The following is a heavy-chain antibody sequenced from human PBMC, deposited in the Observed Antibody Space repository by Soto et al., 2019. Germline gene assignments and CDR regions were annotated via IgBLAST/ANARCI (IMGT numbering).Heavy chain of an antibody. V-gene: IGHV1-69*13. D-gene: IGHD4-17*01. Sequence: GASVKVSCKASGGTFSSYAISWVRQAPGQGLEWMGGIIPIFGTANYAQKFQGRVTITADESTSTAYMELSSLRSEDTAVYYCARFGGHDYGDLRDYWGQGTLVTVSS. J-gene: IGHJ4*02. CDR2: IIPIFGTA. CDR3: ARFGGHDYGDLRDY. CDR1: GGTFSSYA.